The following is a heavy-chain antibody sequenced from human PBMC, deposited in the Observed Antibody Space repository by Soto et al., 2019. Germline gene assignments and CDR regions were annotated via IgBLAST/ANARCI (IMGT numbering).Heavy chain of an antibody. D-gene: IGHD3-3*01. CDR3: ARVSYDFWSGYYHDY. CDR1: GGSISSGGYS. J-gene: IGHJ4*02. V-gene: IGHV4-30-2*01. Sequence: SETLSLTCAVSGGSISSGGYSWSWIRQPPGKGLEWIGYIYHSGSTYYNPSLKSRVTISVDRSKNQFSLKLSSVTAADTAVYYCARVSYDFWSGYYHDYWGQGTLVTVSS. CDR2: IYHSGST.